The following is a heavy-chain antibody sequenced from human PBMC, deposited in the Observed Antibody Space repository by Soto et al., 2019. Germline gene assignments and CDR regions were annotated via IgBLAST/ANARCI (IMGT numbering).Heavy chain of an antibody. CDR2: INPFSGGA. CDR3: ARSSGTYSLDL. V-gene: IGHV1-2*02. J-gene: IGHJ1*01. CDR1: GYTFTDHY. D-gene: IGHD3-10*01. Sequence: ASVKVSCKTSGYTFTDHYVHWVRQAPGQGLEWLGWINPFSGGAKYPQRFKDKVSMTADTSISTVYMYLTSLTSDDTAIYYCARSSGTYSLDLWGPVPLV.